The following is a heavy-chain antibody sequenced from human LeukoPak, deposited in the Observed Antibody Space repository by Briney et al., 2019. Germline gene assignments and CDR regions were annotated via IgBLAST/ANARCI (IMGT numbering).Heavy chain of an antibody. V-gene: IGHV7-4-1*04. D-gene: IGHD3-9*01. J-gene: IGHJ6*03. CDR3: ARGGASASYDILTGYYYYYMDV. CDR2: INTDTGNP. CDR1: GYTFTTYA. Sequence: EASVKVSCKASGYTFTTYAVIWVRQAPGQGLEWMGWINTDTGNPTYAQAFTGRFVFSLDTSVSMAYLQISSLKAEDTAVYYCARGGASASYDILTGYYYYYMDVWGKGTTVTVSS.